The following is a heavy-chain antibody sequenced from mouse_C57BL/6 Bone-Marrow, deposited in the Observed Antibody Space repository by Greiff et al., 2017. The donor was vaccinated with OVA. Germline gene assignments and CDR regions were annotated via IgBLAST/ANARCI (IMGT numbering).Heavy chain of an antibody. Sequence: VQLQQSGPGLVKPSQSLSLTCSVTGYSITSGYYWNWIRQFPGNKLEWMGYISYDGSNNYNPSLKNRISITRDTSKNQFFLKLNSVTTEDTATYYCAREGGTYYSNYGRVYAMDYWGQGTSVTVSS. CDR2: ISYDGSN. V-gene: IGHV3-6*01. CDR1: GYSITSGYY. CDR3: AREGGTYYSNYGRVYAMDY. J-gene: IGHJ4*01. D-gene: IGHD2-5*01.